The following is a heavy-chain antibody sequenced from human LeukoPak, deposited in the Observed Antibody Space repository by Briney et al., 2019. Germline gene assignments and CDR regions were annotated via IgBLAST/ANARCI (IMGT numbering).Heavy chain of an antibody. V-gene: IGHV3-30*02. CDR1: GIAFSSYG. D-gene: IGHD4-23*01. CDR3: ATGGKKQPSRDY. Sequence: QPGGSLRLSCAASGIAFSSYGMHWVRQAPGKGLEWVAFILYDGSNKYYADSVKGRFTISRDNSKNTLYLQMNSLRGEDTAVYYCATGGKKQPSRDYWGQGTLVTVSS. J-gene: IGHJ4*02. CDR2: ILYDGSNK.